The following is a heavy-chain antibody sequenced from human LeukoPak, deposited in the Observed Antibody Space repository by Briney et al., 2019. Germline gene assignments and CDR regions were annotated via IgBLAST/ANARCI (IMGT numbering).Heavy chain of an antibody. CDR3: ARARGIAAAGKIDY. D-gene: IGHD6-13*01. V-gene: IGHV4-34*01. CDR1: GGSFSGYY. Sequence: SETLSLTCAVYGGSFSGYYWSWIRQPPGKGLEWIGEINHSGSTNYNPSLKSRVTISVDTSKNQFSLKLSSVTAADTAVYYCARARGIAAAGKIDYWGQGTPVTVSS. CDR2: INHSGST. J-gene: IGHJ4*02.